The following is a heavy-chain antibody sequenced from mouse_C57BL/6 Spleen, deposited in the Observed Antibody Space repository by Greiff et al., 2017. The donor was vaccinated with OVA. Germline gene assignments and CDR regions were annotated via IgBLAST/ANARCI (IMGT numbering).Heavy chain of an antibody. CDR1: GFSLTSYG. Sequence: VQLQQSGPGLVQPSQSLSITCTVSGFSLTSYGVHWVRQSPGKGLEWLGVIWSGGSTDYNAAFISRRSISKDNSKSQVFFKMNSLQADDTAIYYCARNLEDEGFAYWGQGTLVTVSA. V-gene: IGHV2-2*01. CDR2: IWSGGST. CDR3: ARNLEDEGFAY. J-gene: IGHJ3*01.